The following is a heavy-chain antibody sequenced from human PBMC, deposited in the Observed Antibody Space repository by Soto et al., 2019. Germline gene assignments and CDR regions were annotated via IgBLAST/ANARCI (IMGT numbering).Heavy chain of an antibody. CDR2: INPSGGST. CDR3: ARESYSSSWYPYYYGMDV. V-gene: IGHV1-46*01. J-gene: IGHJ6*02. D-gene: IGHD6-13*01. CDR1: GYTFTSYY. Sequence: GASVKVSCKASGYTFTSYYMHWVRQAPGQGLEWMGIINPSGGSTSYAQKFQGRVTITRDTSTSTVYMELSSLRSEDTAVYYCARESYSSSWYPYYYGMDVWGQGTTVTVSS.